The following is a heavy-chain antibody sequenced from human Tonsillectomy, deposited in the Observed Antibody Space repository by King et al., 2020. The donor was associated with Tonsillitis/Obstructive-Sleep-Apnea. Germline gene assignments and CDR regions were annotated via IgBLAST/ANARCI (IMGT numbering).Heavy chain of an antibody. J-gene: IGHJ4*02. V-gene: IGHV4-34*01. CDR3: AGVRAAAGIGY. D-gene: IGHD6-13*01. Sequence: VQLQQWGAGLLKPSETLSLTCAVYGGSFSGYYWSWIRQPPGKGLEWIGEINHSGSTNLNPSLKSRVPISVDTSKNQFSLKLSSVTAADTAVYYCAGVRAAAGIGYWGQGTLVTVSS. CDR2: INHSGST. CDR1: GGSFSGYY.